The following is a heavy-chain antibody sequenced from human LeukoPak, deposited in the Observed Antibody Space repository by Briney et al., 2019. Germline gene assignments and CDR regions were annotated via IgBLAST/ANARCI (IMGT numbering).Heavy chain of an antibody. Sequence: PSETLSLTCTVPGGSISSYYWSWIRQPPGKGLEWIGYIYYSGSTNYNPSLKSRVTISVDTSKNQFSLKLSSVTAADTAVYYCARASPPGYFDWFSDYYYYGMDVWGQGTTVTVSS. J-gene: IGHJ6*02. CDR2: IYYSGST. CDR1: GGSISSYY. CDR3: ARASPPGYFDWFSDYYYYGMDV. V-gene: IGHV4-59*01. D-gene: IGHD3-9*01.